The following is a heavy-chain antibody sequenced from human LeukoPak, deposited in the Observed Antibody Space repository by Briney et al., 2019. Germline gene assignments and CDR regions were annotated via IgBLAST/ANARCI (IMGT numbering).Heavy chain of an antibody. Sequence: GGSLRLSCTASGFAFDEHGMSWVRQVPGKGLEWVSGINWSGGSTGYADPLRGRFTISRDNAKNSLYLQMDSLRAEDTALYYCARAPITSPFYFDSWGQGSLVTVSS. V-gene: IGHV3-20*04. CDR3: ARAPITSPFYFDS. CDR2: INWSGGST. CDR1: GFAFDEHG. J-gene: IGHJ4*02. D-gene: IGHD2-2*01.